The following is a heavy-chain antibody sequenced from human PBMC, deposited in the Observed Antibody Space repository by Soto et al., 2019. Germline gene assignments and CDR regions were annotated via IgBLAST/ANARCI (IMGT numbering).Heavy chain of an antibody. V-gene: IGHV1-69*01. CDR1: GGLFNSFA. CDR2: IIPVFGTT. D-gene: IGHD3-16*01. CDR3: ARGGGPYVWFNEF. J-gene: IGHJ4*02. Sequence: VSCKDSGGLFNSFAISWVRQAPGQGLEWMGGIIPVFGTTNYAQKFQGRVTITADESTNTAYMELSSLTSDDTAMYYCARGGGPYVWFNEFWGQGTQVTVSS.